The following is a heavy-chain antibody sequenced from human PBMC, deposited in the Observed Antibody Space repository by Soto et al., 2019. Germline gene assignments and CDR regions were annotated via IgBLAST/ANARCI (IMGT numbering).Heavy chain of an antibody. V-gene: IGHV1-18*01. Sequence: ASVKVSCKASGYTFTSYGISWVRQAPGQGLEWMGWISAYNGNTNYAQKLQGRVTMTTDTSTSTAYMELRSLRSDDTAVYYCARENDPADAYYYYGMDVWGQGTTVTVSS. J-gene: IGHJ6*02. CDR3: ARENDPADAYYYYGMDV. CDR2: ISAYNGNT. D-gene: IGHD1-1*01. CDR1: GYTFTSYG.